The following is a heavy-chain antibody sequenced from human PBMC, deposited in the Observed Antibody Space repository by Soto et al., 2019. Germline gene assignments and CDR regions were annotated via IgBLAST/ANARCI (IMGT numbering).Heavy chain of an antibody. D-gene: IGHD3-22*01. Sequence: GGSLRLSCAASGFTVSSNYMSWVRQAPGKGLEWVSVIYSGGSTYYADSVKGRFTISRDNSKNTLYLQMNSLRAEDTAVYYCAGYYYDSSGYYSDYCGQGTLVTVS. CDR1: GFTVSSNY. J-gene: IGHJ4*02. CDR2: IYSGGST. V-gene: IGHV3-53*01. CDR3: AGYYYDSSGYYSDY.